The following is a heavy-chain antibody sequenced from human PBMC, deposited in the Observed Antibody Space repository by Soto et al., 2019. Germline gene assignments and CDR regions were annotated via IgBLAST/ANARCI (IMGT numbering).Heavy chain of an antibody. J-gene: IGHJ3*02. CDR2: FYYTGSI. CDR1: GGSVSSGNYY. Sequence: SETLSLTCAVSGGSVSSGNYYWSWIRQPPGKGLEWIGYFYYTGSINYNPSLKSRVTIFIDASKNQFSLTLSSVTAADTAVYYCARDRYDSSGYVIIDAFDIWGQGTMVTVSS. D-gene: IGHD3-22*01. V-gene: IGHV4-61*01. CDR3: ARDRYDSSGYVIIDAFDI.